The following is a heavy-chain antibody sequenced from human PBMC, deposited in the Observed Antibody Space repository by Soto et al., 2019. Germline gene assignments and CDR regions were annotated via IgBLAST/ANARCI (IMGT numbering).Heavy chain of an antibody. CDR3: AKDYYDSSERFDY. V-gene: IGHV3-23*01. Sequence: PGGSLRLSCAASGFTFSSYGMSWVRQAPGKGLEWVSVISGSGGSTYYADSVKGRFTLSRDNSKNTVYLQMNSLRAEDTAVYYCAKDYYDSSERFDYWGQGTLVTVSS. CDR2: ISGSGGST. J-gene: IGHJ4*02. CDR1: GFTFSSYG. D-gene: IGHD3-22*01.